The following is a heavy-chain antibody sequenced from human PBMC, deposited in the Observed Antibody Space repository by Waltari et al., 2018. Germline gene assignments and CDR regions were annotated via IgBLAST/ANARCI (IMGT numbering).Heavy chain of an antibody. Sequence: EVQLVESGGGLVQPGGSLRLSCEVSGFIFSSYWMTWVRQAPGKGLEWVANIKEDGSEESYVASVKGRFTISRDNAKSSVYLQMSSLRAEDTAVYYCARDIPAGNSFLDYWGQGTLVTVSS. CDR2: IKEDGSEE. CDR1: GFIFSSYW. D-gene: IGHD5-12*01. CDR3: ARDIPAGNSFLDY. V-gene: IGHV3-7*01. J-gene: IGHJ4*02.